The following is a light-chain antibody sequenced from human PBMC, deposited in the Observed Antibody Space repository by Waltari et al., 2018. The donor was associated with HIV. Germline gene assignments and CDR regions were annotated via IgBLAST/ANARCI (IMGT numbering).Light chain of an antibody. V-gene: IGLV1-47*01. J-gene: IGLJ1*01. CDR3: AAWNDSLSGYV. CDR1: SSNIGRNY. Sequence: QSVLTQPPSASGPPGQRVTPSCSGSSSNIGRNYVFWFQRPPGTAPELRIYGNKQRALGVHDRLSGSKSGPSASLGIVGLRSEDETDYYCAAWNDSLSGYVFGTGTKVTV. CDR2: GNK.